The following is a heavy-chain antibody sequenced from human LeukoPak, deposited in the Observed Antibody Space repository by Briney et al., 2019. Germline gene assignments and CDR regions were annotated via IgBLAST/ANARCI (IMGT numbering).Heavy chain of an antibody. J-gene: IGHJ4*02. CDR1: GYSFTTYW. V-gene: IGHV5-51*01. CDR2: IYPGDSET. Sequence: GESLKISCKGSGYSFTTYWFGWVRQMPGKGLEWMGIIYPGDSETRYSPSFQGQVTMSADKSINTAYLQWSSLKASDTAMYYCARQRSLDYWGQGTLVTVSS. CDR3: ARQRSLDY.